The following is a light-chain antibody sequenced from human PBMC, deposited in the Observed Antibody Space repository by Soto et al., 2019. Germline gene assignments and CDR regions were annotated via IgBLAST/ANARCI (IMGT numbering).Light chain of an antibody. CDR2: DAS. CDR1: QDIKNY. Sequence: DIQMTQSPSSLSASVGDRVTITCQASQDIKNYLNWYQQKPGKAPNLLIYDASNLKTGVPSRFSGSESGTHFTFPISSLQPEDIATYYCQHYDHPPPLSFGGGTKVEIK. V-gene: IGKV1-33*01. CDR3: QHYDHPPPLS. J-gene: IGKJ4*01.